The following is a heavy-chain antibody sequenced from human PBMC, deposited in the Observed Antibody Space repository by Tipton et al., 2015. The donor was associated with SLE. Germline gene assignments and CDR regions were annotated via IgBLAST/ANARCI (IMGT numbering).Heavy chain of an antibody. D-gene: IGHD2-2*01. J-gene: IGHJ3*01. CDR3: ARMGLCTTTTCNEGAFDV. CDR1: GGSISSSNW. Sequence: GLVKPSETLSLTCAVSGGSISSSNWWSWVRQPPGKGLEWIGYIYYTGNTNYNPSLKRRVTMSVDTSKSQFSLKLTFVSAADTAIYYCARMGLCTTTTCNEGAFDVWGQGSMVTVSS. V-gene: IGHV4-4*02. CDR2: IYYTGNT.